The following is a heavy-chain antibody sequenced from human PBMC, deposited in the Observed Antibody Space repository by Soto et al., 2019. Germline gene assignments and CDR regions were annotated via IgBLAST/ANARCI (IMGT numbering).Heavy chain of an antibody. D-gene: IGHD3-10*01. CDR3: ARGTEPAKVLFSV. J-gene: IGHJ4*02. CDR1: GYTFTSYY. Sequence: QVQLVQSGAEVKKPGASVKVSCKASGYTFTSYYMHWVRQAPGQGLEWMGIINPSGGSTRYAQKSPGGVTMPRDTPTSKVYRELSSLRSEDAAVYYCARGTEPAKVLFSVWGQGTLVTVSS. CDR2: INPSGGST. V-gene: IGHV1-46*03.